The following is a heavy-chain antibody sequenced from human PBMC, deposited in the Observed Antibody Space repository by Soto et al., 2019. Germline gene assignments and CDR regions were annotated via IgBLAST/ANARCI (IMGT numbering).Heavy chain of an antibody. Sequence: QVQLQESGPGLVKPSETLSLTCTVSGASISGYYWSWIRKTAGKGLERIGRIYATGTTDYNPSLKSRVMMSVDTSKKQFSLRLRSVTAADTAVYYCVRDGTKTLRDWFDPWCQGISVTVSS. CDR2: IYATGTT. V-gene: IGHV4-4*07. D-gene: IGHD1-1*01. CDR1: GASISGYY. CDR3: VRDGTKTLRDWFDP. J-gene: IGHJ5*02.